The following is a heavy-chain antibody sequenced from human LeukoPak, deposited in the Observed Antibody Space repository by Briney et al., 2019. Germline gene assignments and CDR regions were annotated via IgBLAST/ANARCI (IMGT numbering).Heavy chain of an antibody. V-gene: IGHV4-59*01. J-gene: IGHJ4*02. CDR1: GGSISSYY. CDR3: ARGRTFDN. Sequence: KPSETLSLTCTVSGGSISSYYWSWIRQPPGKGLEWIGNIYDRGSTKYNPSLKSRVTISVDTSKNQFSLRLSSVTAADTAVYYCARGRTFDNWGQGTLVTVSS. CDR2: IYDRGST.